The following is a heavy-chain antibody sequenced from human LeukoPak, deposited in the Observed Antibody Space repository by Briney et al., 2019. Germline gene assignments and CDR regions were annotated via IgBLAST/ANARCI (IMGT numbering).Heavy chain of an antibody. CDR3: AREARSSGSFDY. D-gene: IGHD6-19*01. CDR2: ISYDGSNK. J-gene: IGHJ4*02. CDR1: GFTFSSYA. V-gene: IGHV3-30*14. Sequence: PGGSLRLSCAASGFTFSSYAMHWVRQAPGKGLEWVAVISYDGSNKYYADSVKGRFTISRDNSKNMVYLQMNSLRAGDTAVYYCAREARSSGSFDYWGQGTLVTVSS.